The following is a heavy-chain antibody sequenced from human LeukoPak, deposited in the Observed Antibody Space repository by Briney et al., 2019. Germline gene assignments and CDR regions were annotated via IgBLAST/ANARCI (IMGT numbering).Heavy chain of an antibody. V-gene: IGHV4-39*07. CDR2: IYYSGST. CDR1: GGSISSSSYY. J-gene: IGHJ2*01. CDR3: ARGLQGTGVAVASYWYFDL. D-gene: IGHD6-19*01. Sequence: PSETLSLTCTVSGGSISSSSYYWGWIRQPPGKGLEWIGSIYYSGSTYYNPSLKSRVTISVDTSKNQFSLKLSSVTAADTAVYYCARGLQGTGVAVASYWYFDLWGRGTLVTVSS.